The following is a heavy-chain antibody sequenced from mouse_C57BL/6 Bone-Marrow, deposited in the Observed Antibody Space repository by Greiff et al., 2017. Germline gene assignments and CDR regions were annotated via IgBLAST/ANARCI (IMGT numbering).Heavy chain of an antibody. V-gene: IGHV5-4*03. D-gene: IGHD2-4*01. CDR1: GFTFSSYA. J-gene: IGHJ2*01. CDR2: ISDGGSYT. CDR3: ARVSYDYDGDFDY. Sequence: EVKLQESGGGLVKPGGSLKLSCAASGFTFSSYAMSWVRQTPEKRLEWVATISDGGSYTYYPDNVKGRFTISRDNAKNNLYLQMSHLKSEDTAMYYCARVSYDYDGDFDYWGQGTTLTVSS.